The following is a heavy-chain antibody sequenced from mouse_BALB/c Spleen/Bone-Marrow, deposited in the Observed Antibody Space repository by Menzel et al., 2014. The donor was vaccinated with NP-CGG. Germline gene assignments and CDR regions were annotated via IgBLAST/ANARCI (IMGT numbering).Heavy chain of an antibody. CDR3: ARSRLRGYYFDY. CDR2: ISSGSSTI. Sequence: EVKLMESGGGLVQPGGSRKLSCAASGFTFSSFGMHWVRQAPEKGLEWVAYISSGSSTIYYADTLKGRLTISRDNPKNTLFLQMTSLRSEDTAMYYCARSRLRGYYFDYWGQGTTLTVSS. D-gene: IGHD3-2*02. J-gene: IGHJ2*01. V-gene: IGHV5-17*02. CDR1: GFTFSSFG.